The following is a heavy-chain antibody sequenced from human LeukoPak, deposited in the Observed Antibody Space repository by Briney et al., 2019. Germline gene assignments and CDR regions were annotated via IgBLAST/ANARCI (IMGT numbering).Heavy chain of an antibody. CDR2: VSYDGSNK. Sequence: GGSLRLSCSASGFTFTSYAMHWVRQAPGKGLEWVAGVSYDGSNKYYADSVKGRFTISRDNSKNTLYLQMNSLRPEDTAVYYCAKDDSPTAWYRSLDYWGQGTLVTVSS. CDR3: AKDDSPTAWYRSLDY. V-gene: IGHV3-30*18. D-gene: IGHD3-22*01. CDR1: GFTFTSYA. J-gene: IGHJ4*02.